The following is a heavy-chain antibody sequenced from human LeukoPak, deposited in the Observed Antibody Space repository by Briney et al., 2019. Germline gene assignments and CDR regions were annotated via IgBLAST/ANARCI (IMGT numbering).Heavy chain of an antibody. CDR1: GGSFSGYY. V-gene: IGHV4-34*01. J-gene: IGHJ5*02. D-gene: IGHD6-13*01. Sequence: SETLSLTCAVYGGSFSGYYWSWIRQPPGKGLEWIGEINHSGSTNYNPSLKSRVTISVDTSKNQFSLKLSSVTAADTAVYYCARIQYSSSWYLAPPNWFDPWGQGTLVTVSS. CDR3: ARIQYSSSWYLAPPNWFDP. CDR2: INHSGST.